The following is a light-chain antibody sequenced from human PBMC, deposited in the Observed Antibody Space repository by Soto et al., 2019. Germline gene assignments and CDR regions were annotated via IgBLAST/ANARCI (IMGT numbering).Light chain of an antibody. J-gene: IGLJ3*02. V-gene: IGLV1-47*02. CDR1: SSNIGSNY. Sequence: QSVLTQPPSASGTPGQRVTISCSGSSSNIGSNYVYWYQQLPGTAPKLLIYSNNQRPSGVPDRFSGSKSGTSASLAISGLRSEAEADYYCAAWDDRLSGWVFGGGTKLTVL. CDR3: AAWDDRLSGWV. CDR2: SNN.